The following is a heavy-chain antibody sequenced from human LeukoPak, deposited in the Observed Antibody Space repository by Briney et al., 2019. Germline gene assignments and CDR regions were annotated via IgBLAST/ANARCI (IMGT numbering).Heavy chain of an antibody. V-gene: IGHV1-69*13. CDR1: GYTFTGYY. CDR3: ARWNDVGWFDP. Sequence: SVKVSCKASGYTFTGYYMHWVRQAPGQGLEWMGGIIPIFGTANYAQKFQGRVTITADESTSSAYMELSSLRSEDTAVYYCARWNDVGWFDPWGQGTLVTVSS. CDR2: IIPIFGTA. D-gene: IGHD1-1*01. J-gene: IGHJ5*02.